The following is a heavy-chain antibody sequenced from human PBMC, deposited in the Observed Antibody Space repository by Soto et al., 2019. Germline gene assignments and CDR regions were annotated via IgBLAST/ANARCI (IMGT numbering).Heavy chain of an antibody. CDR3: PIAGDWSLALAGLCAY. D-gene: IGHD6-19*01. J-gene: IGHJ4*02. Sequence: QLLQSGGGLAQPGGSLRLSCAASGFTFSSHEMSWVRQAPGKGLEWVAHISESDDRAFYADSVKGRFTISRDDSRNTVNLQMNSLRADDTAVYYCPIAGDWSLALAGLCAYWGEGSVVTVSS. V-gene: IGHV3-23*01. CDR1: GFTFSSHE. CDR2: ISESDDRA.